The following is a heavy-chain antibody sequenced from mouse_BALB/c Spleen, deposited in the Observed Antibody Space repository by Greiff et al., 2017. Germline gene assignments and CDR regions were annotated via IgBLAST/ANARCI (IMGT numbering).Heavy chain of an antibody. Sequence: EVKLLESGPGLVKPSQSLSLTCTVTGYSITSDYAWNWIRQFPGNKLEWMGYISYSGSTSYNPSLKSRISITRDTSKNQFFLQLNSVTTEDTATYYCARSPYGYDGAWFAYWGQGTLVTVSA. V-gene: IGHV3-2*02. J-gene: IGHJ3*01. CDR1: GYSITSDYA. CDR2: ISYSGST. CDR3: ARSPYGYDGAWFAY. D-gene: IGHD2-2*01.